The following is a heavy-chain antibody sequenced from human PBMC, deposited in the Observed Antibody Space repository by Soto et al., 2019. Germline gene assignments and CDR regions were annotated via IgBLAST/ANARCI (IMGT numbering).Heavy chain of an antibody. V-gene: IGHV1-46*01. J-gene: IGHJ6*02. D-gene: IGHD3-16*02. CDR2: INPSGGST. Sequence: ASVKVSCKASGYTFTSYYMHWVRQAPGQGLEWMGIINPSGGSTSYAQKFQGRVTMTRDTSTSTVYMELSSLRSEDTAVYYCARARRNLGELSLYYYYGMDVWGQGTTVTVSS. CDR1: GYTFTSYY. CDR3: ARARRNLGELSLYYYYGMDV.